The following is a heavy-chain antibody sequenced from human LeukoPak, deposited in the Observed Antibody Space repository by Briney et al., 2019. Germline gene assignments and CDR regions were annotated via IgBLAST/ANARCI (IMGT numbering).Heavy chain of an antibody. V-gene: IGHV4-31*03. J-gene: IGHJ4*02. CDR1: GGSISSGYYY. CDR3: ARDSYDSSGYTQY. D-gene: IGHD3-22*01. CDR2: ISYSGST. Sequence: PSETLSLTCTVSGGSISSGYYYWSWIRQHPEKGLEWIGYISYSGSTNHNPSLKSRVTISVDTSKIQFSLKLNSVTAADTAVYYCARDSYDSSGYTQYWGQGTLVTVSS.